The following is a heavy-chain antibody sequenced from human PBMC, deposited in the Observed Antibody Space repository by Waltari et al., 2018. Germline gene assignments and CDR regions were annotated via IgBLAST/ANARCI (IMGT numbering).Heavy chain of an antibody. CDR3: ARGQRWLELGNY. Sequence: QVQLVQSGAEVKKPGASVKVSCKASGYTFTSYDINWVRQATGQGLEWRGWMNPISGDTGYEQKFQGRVTMTRNISISTAYMELSSLRSEDTAVYYCARGQRWLELGNYWGQGTLVTVSS. CDR1: GYTFTSYD. CDR2: MNPISGDT. V-gene: IGHV1-8*01. D-gene: IGHD1-7*01. J-gene: IGHJ4*02.